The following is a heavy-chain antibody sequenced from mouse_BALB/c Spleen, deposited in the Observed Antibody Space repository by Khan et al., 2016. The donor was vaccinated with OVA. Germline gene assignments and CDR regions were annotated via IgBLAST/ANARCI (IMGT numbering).Heavy chain of an antibody. CDR1: GYSITSGYF. CDR3: ARGGSSGPAWFAY. V-gene: IGHV3-6*02. CDR2: IRYDGDS. J-gene: IGHJ3*01. Sequence: EVQLQESGPGLVKPSQSLSLTCSVTGYSITSGYFWNWIRQFPGNNLEWLGYIRYDGDSNYNPSVKNRISITRDTSKNQFFLKLNSVPPEDTATYYCARGGSSGPAWFAYWGQGTLVTVSA. D-gene: IGHD3-1*01.